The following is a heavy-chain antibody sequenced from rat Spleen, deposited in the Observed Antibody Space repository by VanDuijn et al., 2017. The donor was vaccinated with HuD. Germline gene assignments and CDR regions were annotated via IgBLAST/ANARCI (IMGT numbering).Heavy chain of an antibody. CDR2: ISYDGRST. CDR1: GFTLSDYY. CDR3: VRHGYTRYYFDY. J-gene: IGHJ2*01. D-gene: IGHD1-9*01. V-gene: IGHV5-29*01. Sequence: EVQLVETDGGLVQPGRPLKLSCAASGFTLSDYYMACVRQAPTKGLEWVATISYDGRSTYYRDSVKGRFTISRDYVKSTLYLQMDSLKSEDTASYYCVRHGYTRYYFDYWGQGVMVTVSS.